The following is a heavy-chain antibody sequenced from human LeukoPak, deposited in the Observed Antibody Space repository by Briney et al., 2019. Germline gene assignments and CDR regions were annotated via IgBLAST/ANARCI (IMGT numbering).Heavy chain of an antibody. CDR2: IYTGGST. Sequence: PSETLSLTCTVSGGSISSYDWSWIRQPAGKGLEWIGRIYTGGSTNYNPSLKSRVTMSVDTSKNQFSLKLSSVTAADTAVYYCARDVNGEWLTDYYYYMDVWGKGTTVTVSS. V-gene: IGHV4-4*07. D-gene: IGHD5-12*01. CDR1: GGSISSYD. CDR3: ARDVNGEWLTDYYYYMDV. J-gene: IGHJ6*03.